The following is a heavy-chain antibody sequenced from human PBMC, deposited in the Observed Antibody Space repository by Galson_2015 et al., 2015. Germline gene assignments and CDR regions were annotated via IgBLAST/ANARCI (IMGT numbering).Heavy chain of an antibody. CDR1: GGSISSSYC. CDR2: IHHSGST. CDR3: ARTADYGDPYWYFDL. V-gene: IGHV4-4*01. Sequence: LSLTCTVSGGSISSSYCWNWVRQPPGRGLEWIGQIHHSGSTNYNPSLKGRVTISVDKSKNQFTLKLSSVTAADTALYFCARTADYGDPYWYFDLWGRGILVTVSS. D-gene: IGHD4-17*01. J-gene: IGHJ2*01.